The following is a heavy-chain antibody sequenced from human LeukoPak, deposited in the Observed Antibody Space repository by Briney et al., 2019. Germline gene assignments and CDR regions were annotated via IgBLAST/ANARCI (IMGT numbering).Heavy chain of an antibody. CDR1: GGSFSVYY. D-gene: IGHD3-22*01. CDR3: ARGADSSGYYSIFYFDY. J-gene: IGHJ4*02. Sequence: ATLSLTCAVYGGSFSVYYWRWIRQPPGKGLEWIGYIYYSGSTNYNPSLKSRVTISVDTSKNQFSLKLSSVTAADTAVYYCARGADSSGYYSIFYFDYWGQGTLVTVSS. V-gene: IGHV4-59*01. CDR2: IYYSGST.